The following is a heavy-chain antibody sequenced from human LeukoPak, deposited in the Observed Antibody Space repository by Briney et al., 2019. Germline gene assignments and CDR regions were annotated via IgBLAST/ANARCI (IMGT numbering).Heavy chain of an antibody. V-gene: IGHV4-59*08. CDR2: VYNTGST. Sequence: SETLSLTCTVSGGSISSYYWTWIRQPPGKGLEWIGFVYNTGSTNYNPSLKGRVTISFDTSKNQFSLKLNSVTAADTAVYYCARRNILTEGEAFDIWGQGTMVTVSS. CDR1: GGSISSYY. D-gene: IGHD3-9*01. J-gene: IGHJ3*02. CDR3: ARRNILTEGEAFDI.